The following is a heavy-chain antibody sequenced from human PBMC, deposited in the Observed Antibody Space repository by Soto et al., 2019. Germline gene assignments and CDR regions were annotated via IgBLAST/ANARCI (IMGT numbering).Heavy chain of an antibody. V-gene: IGHV1-18*01. CDR1: GYTFTSYG. Sequence: QVQLVQSGAEAKKPGASVKVSCKASGYTFTSYGISWVRQAPGQGLEWMGWISAYNGNTNYAQNLQGRVTMTTDTSTSTAYMELRSLRSDDTAVYYCARPYGDYLTNYYYGMDVWGQGTTVTVSS. CDR3: ARPYGDYLTNYYYGMDV. CDR2: ISAYNGNT. D-gene: IGHD4-17*01. J-gene: IGHJ6*02.